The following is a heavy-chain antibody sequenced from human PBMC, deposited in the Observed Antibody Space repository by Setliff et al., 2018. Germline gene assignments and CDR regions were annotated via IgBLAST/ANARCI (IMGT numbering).Heavy chain of an antibody. CDR1: GYNFISDG. CDR2: ISVYNGNA. J-gene: IGHJ6*03. V-gene: IGHV1-18*01. Sequence: ASVKVSCKASGYNFISDGINWVRQAPGQGLEWMGWISVYNGNAKYAQKFQGRVTITADKSTSTAYMELSSLRSEDTAVYYCARIRLCGGRVICPPGRYVDVWGKGTTVTVSS. D-gene: IGHD2-15*01. CDR3: ARIRLCGGRVICPPGRYVDV.